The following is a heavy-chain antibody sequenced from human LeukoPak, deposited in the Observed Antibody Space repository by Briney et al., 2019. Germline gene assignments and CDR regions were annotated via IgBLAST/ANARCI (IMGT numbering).Heavy chain of an antibody. V-gene: IGHV4-4*02. Sequence: PSETLSLTCAVSGGSFSSSSWWSWVRQPPGKGLEWIGEIYHSGSTNYNPSLKSRVTISVDKSKNQFSLKLSSVTAADTAVYYCARTAVEVPKHNWFDPWGQGTLVTVSS. CDR2: IYHSGST. D-gene: IGHD6-19*01. J-gene: IGHJ5*02. CDR1: GGSFSSSSW. CDR3: ARTAVEVPKHNWFDP.